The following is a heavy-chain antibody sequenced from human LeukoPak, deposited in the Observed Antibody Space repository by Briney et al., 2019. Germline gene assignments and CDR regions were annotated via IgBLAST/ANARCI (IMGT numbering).Heavy chain of an antibody. J-gene: IGHJ4*02. V-gene: IGHV4-31*03. CDR2: IYYSGST. D-gene: IGHD5-12*01. CDR3: ARENSGYETSFDY. CDR1: GGSISSSSYY. Sequence: PSETLSLTCTVSGGSISSSSYYWSWIRQHPGKGLEWIGYIYYSGSTYYNPSLKSRVTISVDTSKNQFTLKLSSVTAADTAVYYCARENSGYETSFDYWGQGTLVTVSS.